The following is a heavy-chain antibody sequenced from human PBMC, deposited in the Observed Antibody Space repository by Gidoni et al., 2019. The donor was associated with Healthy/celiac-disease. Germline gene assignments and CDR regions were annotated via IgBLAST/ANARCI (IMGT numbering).Heavy chain of an antibody. CDR2: INTNTGNT. CDR1: GYTFTSYA. D-gene: IGHD3-10*01. CDR3: ARDAHQGSTLLWFGELTGGWGYFDY. J-gene: IGHJ4*02. V-gene: IGHV7-4-1*02. Sequence: QVQLVQSGSELKKPGASVKVSCKASGYTFTSYAMNWVRQAPGQGLEWMGWINTNTGNTTYAQGFTGRFVFSLDSSVSTAYLQISSLKAEDTAVYYCARDAHQGSTLLWFGELTGGWGYFDYWGQGTLVTVSS.